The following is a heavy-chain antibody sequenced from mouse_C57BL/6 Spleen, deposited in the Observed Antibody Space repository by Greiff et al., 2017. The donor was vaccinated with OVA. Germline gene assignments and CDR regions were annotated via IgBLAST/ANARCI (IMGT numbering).Heavy chain of an antibody. CDR1: GYTFTDYE. J-gene: IGHJ2*01. Sequence: VQLQQSGAELVRPGASVTLSCKASGYTFTDYEMHWVKQTPVHGLEWIGAIDPETGGTAYNQKFQGKAILTADKSSSTAYMELRSLTSEDSAVYYCTARGIKRNYFDYWGQGTTLTVSS. D-gene: IGHD3-3*01. V-gene: IGHV1-15*01. CDR3: TARGIKRNYFDY. CDR2: IDPETGGT.